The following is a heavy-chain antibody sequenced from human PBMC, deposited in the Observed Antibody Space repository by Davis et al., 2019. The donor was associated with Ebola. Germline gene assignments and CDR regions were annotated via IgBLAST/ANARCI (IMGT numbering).Heavy chain of an antibody. CDR2: IGAAGDP. D-gene: IGHD3-16*01. CDR1: GFIFRNYV. J-gene: IGHJ6*02. V-gene: IGHV3-13*05. Sequence: GGSLRLSCETSGFIFRNYVMSWVRQAPGKGLEWVSAIGAAGDPNYADSVKGRFAISRDNAKNSLFLQMDNLRAGDTAVYYCVKGGFNHYYGLDVWGQGTTVTVSS. CDR3: VKGGFNHYYGLDV.